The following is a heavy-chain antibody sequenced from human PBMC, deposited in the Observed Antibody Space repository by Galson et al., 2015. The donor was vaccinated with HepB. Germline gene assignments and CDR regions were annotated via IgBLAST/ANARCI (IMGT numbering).Heavy chain of an antibody. CDR2: IYYSGTT. Sequence: ETLSLTCTVSGGSISSGTYYWGWIRQPPGKGLEGIGSIYYSGTTHYNPSLKSRVIMSVDTSKNHFSLKLTSVTAADTAEYYWAPGTYYGPARPSQFDFWGQGTLVTVSS. V-gene: IGHV4-39*02. CDR1: GGSISSGTYY. CDR3: APGTYYGPARPSQFDF. J-gene: IGHJ4*02. D-gene: IGHD3-10*01.